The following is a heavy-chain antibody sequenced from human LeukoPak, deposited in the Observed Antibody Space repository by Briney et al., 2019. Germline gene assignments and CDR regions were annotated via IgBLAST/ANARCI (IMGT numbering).Heavy chain of an antibody. Sequence: VASMKVSCKASGYTFTGYYMHWVRQAPGQGLEWMGWINPNSGGTNYAQKFQGRVTMTRDTSISTAYMELSRLRSDDTAVYYCARGPPNRYCSSTSCSWYYYGMDVWGQGTTVTVSS. D-gene: IGHD2-2*01. J-gene: IGHJ6*02. V-gene: IGHV1-2*02. CDR3: ARGPPNRYCSSTSCSWYYYGMDV. CDR1: GYTFTGYY. CDR2: INPNSGGT.